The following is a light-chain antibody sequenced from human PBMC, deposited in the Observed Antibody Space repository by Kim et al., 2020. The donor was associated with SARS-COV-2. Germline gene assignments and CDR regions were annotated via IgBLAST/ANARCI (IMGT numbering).Light chain of an antibody. CDR1: SANIGAVYD. Sequence: QRGTYVCTGSSANIGAVYDVHWDQQILRPAPKALNFDNNGRPSGVPDRFAGSKSGTSASLAIPGLQAEDEADDDCQSYDSSLGGWVFGGGTQLTVL. J-gene: IGLJ3*02. CDR3: QSYDSSLGGWV. CDR2: DNN. V-gene: IGLV1-40*01.